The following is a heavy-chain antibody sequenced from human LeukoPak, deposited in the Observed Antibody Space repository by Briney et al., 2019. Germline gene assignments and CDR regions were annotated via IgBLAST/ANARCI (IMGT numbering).Heavy chain of an antibody. Sequence: GGSLRLSCAASGFTFSSYWMSWVRQAPGKGLEWVSYISSSSSTIYYADSVKGRFTISRDNAKNSLYLQMNSLRAEDTAVYYCARDQRVSSSWYGDAFDIWGQGTMVTVPS. V-gene: IGHV3-48*04. J-gene: IGHJ3*02. CDR2: ISSSSSTI. CDR1: GFTFSSYW. CDR3: ARDQRVSSSWYGDAFDI. D-gene: IGHD6-13*01.